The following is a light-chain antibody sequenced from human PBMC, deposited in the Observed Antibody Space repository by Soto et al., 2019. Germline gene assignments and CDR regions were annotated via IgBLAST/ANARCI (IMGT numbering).Light chain of an antibody. CDR3: SSYTSSSTVV. CDR2: DVS. J-gene: IGLJ2*01. CDR1: SSDVGGYNY. Sequence: QSALTQPASVSGSPGQSITISCTGTSSDVGGYNYVSWYQQHPGKAPKLMIYDVSNRPSGVSNRFSGSKSGNTASLTISGLQAEDEADYYCSSYTSSSTVVFGGGTKQTV. V-gene: IGLV2-14*01.